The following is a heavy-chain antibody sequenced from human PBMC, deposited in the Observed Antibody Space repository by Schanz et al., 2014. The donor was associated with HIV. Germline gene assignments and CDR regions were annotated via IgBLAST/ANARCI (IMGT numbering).Heavy chain of an antibody. CDR1: GFTFSDYY. D-gene: IGHD1-20*01. CDR3: AKSLPIETATITYFDY. Sequence: QVQLVESGGGLVKPGGSLRLSCAASGFTFSDYYMSCIRQAPGKGLEWVSYISSSGSTIYYADSVKGRFTISRDNSKNTLYLHMNNLRAEDTAVYYCAKSLPIETATITYFDYWGQGTLVTVSS. V-gene: IGHV3-11*01. J-gene: IGHJ4*02. CDR2: ISSSGSTI.